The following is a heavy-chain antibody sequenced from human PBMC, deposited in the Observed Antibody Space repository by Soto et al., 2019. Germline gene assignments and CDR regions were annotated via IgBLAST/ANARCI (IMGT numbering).Heavy chain of an antibody. D-gene: IGHD3-22*01. Sequence: PGGSLSLSCAASGFTFSSYSMNWVRQAPGKGLEWVPYISSSSSTIYYADSVKGRFTISRDNAKNSLYLQMNSLRAEDTAVYYCARDSYDSSGYYSLFDYWGQGTLVTVSS. J-gene: IGHJ4*02. CDR2: ISSSSSTI. V-gene: IGHV3-48*01. CDR1: GFTFSSYS. CDR3: ARDSYDSSGYYSLFDY.